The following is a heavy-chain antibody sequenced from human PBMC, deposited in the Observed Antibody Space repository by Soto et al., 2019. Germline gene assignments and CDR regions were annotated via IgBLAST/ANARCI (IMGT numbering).Heavy chain of an antibody. D-gene: IGHD3-22*01. CDR1: GYIFTNYY. J-gene: IGHJ4*02. CDR3: VRDPSSVYRSFDY. V-gene: IGHV1-46*01. CDR2: INLSADRT. Sequence: QVQLVQSGAEVKKPGASVKVACKASGYIFTNYYIRWVRQATGQGIEWMGIINLSADRTSYAEKLHVRYTVNMDTSTSTVYMELGSLRSEDTAVYYCVRDPSSVYRSFDYWGQGTLGIVST.